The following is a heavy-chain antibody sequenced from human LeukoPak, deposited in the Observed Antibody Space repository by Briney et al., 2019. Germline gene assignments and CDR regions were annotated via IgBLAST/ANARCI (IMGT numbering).Heavy chain of an antibody. D-gene: IGHD3-3*02. CDR1: GGSISSYY. J-gene: IGHJ6*02. Sequence: SETLSLTCTVSGGSISSYYWSWIRQPPGKGLEWIGNMDYSGSTYYNPSLKSRVTISVDTSKNQFSLKLRSVTAADTAVYYCARHFYNYYYGMDVWGQGTTVTVSS. CDR3: ARHFYNYYYGMDV. CDR2: MDYSGST. V-gene: IGHV4-59*04.